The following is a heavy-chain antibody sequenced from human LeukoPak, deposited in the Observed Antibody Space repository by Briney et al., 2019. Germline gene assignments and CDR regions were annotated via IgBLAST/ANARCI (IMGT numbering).Heavy chain of an antibody. CDR3: ARGNWNYNWFDP. Sequence: SETLSLTCTVSGGSISSSGYYWGWIRQPPGKGLEWIASIYYSGSTYYNPSLKSRVTISKDTSKNQFSLKLNSVAAADTAVYYCARGNWNYNWFDPWGQGTLVTVSS. D-gene: IGHD1-7*01. CDR2: IYYSGST. V-gene: IGHV4-39*01. CDR1: GGSISSSGYY. J-gene: IGHJ5*02.